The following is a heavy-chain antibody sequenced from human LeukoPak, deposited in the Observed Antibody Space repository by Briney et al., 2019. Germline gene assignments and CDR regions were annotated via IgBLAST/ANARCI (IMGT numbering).Heavy chain of an antibody. J-gene: IGHJ4*02. D-gene: IGHD4-17*01. CDR2: LYSGGRT. V-gene: IGHV3-66*01. CDR3: ARVPPNTVTTLQYFDY. Sequence: GGSLRLSCAASGFTVTSNYMSWVRQAPGKGLEWVSVLYSGGRTEYADSVKGRFTISRDNSKNTLYLQMNSLRAEDTAVYYCARVPPNTVTTLQYFDYWGQGTLVTVSS. CDR1: GFTVTSNY.